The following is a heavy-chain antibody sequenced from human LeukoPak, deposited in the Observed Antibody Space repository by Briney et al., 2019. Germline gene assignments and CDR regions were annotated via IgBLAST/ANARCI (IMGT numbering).Heavy chain of an antibody. J-gene: IGHJ6*03. CDR3: AKYVTTGYSYYYYMDV. D-gene: IGHD1-14*01. Sequence: GCLRLSCAASGFTFSSYAMSWVRQAPGKGLEWVSLIIGSGGNTYYADSVKGRFTISRDNSKNTLYLEMNSLRAEDTAVYYCAKYVTTGYSYYYYMDVWGKGTTVTVSS. V-gene: IGHV3-23*01. CDR1: GFTFSSYA. CDR2: IIGSGGNT.